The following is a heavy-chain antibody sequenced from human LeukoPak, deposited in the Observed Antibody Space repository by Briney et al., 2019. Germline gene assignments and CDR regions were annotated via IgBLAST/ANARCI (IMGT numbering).Heavy chain of an antibody. J-gene: IGHJ4*02. CDR2: IRSKAYGGTT. D-gene: IGHD3-10*01. CDR3: TGSFGELTFFDY. V-gene: IGHV3-49*04. CDR1: GFTFGDYG. Sequence: GGSLRLSCTTSGFTFGDYGMSWVRQAPGKGLEWVGFIRSKAYGGTTENAASVNGRFTISRDDSKSIAYLQMNSLKTEDTAVYYCTGSFGELTFFDYWGLGTLVTVSS.